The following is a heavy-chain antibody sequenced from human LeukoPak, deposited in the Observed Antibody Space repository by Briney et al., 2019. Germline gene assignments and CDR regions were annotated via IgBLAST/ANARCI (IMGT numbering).Heavy chain of an antibody. CDR2: INHSGST. D-gene: IGHD1-26*01. Sequence: SETLSLTCAVYGGSFSGYYWSWIRQPPGKGLEWIGEINHSGSTNYNPSLKSRITISVDTSKNQFSLKLSSVTAADTAVYYCARAPSGATNDAFDIWGQGTMVTVSS. CDR1: GGSFSGYY. J-gene: IGHJ3*02. CDR3: ARAPSGATNDAFDI. V-gene: IGHV4-34*01.